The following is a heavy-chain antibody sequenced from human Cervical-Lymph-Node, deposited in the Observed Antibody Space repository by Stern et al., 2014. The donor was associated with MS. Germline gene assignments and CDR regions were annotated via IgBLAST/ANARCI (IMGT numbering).Heavy chain of an antibody. CDR3: GREVALTAGLLGF. V-gene: IGHV5-51*01. CDR2: LFPSDSET. J-gene: IGHJ4*02. CDR1: GYSFSSYW. Sequence: VQLVQSGAEVKKPGESLKIACKGSGYSFSSYWIAWVRQMPGKGLEWMGMLFPSDSETSYGPSCEGQVTISVDKSTSTAYLHWSSLKASDTARYYCGREVALTAGLLGFWGQGTQVIVS. D-gene: IGHD3-22*01.